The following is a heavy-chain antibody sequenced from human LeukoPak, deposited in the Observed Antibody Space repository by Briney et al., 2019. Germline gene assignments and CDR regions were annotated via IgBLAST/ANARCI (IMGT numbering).Heavy chain of an antibody. Sequence: PGGSLRLSCAASGFTFSSYSMNWVRQAPGKGLEWVSYISSSSSTIYYADSVKGRFTISRDNAKNTLYLQMNSLRAEDTAVYYCARDGNYYDSSGYLYWGQGTLVTVSS. CDR1: GFTFSSYS. J-gene: IGHJ4*02. CDR3: ARDGNYYDSSGYLY. V-gene: IGHV3-48*04. CDR2: ISSSSSTI. D-gene: IGHD3-22*01.